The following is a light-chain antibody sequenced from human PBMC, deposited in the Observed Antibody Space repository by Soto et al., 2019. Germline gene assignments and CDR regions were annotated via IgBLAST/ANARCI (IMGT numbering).Light chain of an antibody. V-gene: IGKV3-20*01. J-gene: IGKJ1*01. CDR3: QQYGSTPVT. CDR2: DAT. Sequence: NVVNQSAATLSLYTGERATLSCRASQSVSSYLAWYQQKPGQAPRLLIYDATSRATGIPDRFSGSGSGTDFTLTINRLEPEDFAVYYCQQYGSTPVTFGQRTNVDI. CDR1: QSVSSY.